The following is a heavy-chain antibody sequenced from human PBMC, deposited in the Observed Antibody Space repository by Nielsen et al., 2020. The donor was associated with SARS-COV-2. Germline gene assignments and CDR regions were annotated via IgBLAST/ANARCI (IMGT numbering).Heavy chain of an antibody. Sequence: GESLKLSCTVSGFTFGTYTISWVRQPTGKGLQWVAGILGSGAATFYADSVKGRFTVSRDNSMNTVYLEMSRLRSEDTALYFCAKDRIPDGLWEIDYWGQGTRVTVSS. CDR2: ILGSGAAT. CDR1: GFTFGTYT. V-gene: IGHV3-23*01. CDR3: AKDRIPDGLWEIDY. J-gene: IGHJ4*02. D-gene: IGHD1-14*01.